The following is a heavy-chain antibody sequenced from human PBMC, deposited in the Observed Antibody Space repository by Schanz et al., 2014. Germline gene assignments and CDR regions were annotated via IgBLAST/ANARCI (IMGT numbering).Heavy chain of an antibody. V-gene: IGHV3-21*01. CDR3: ARESRPEYNGLTTDYAIDY. Sequence: EVQLVESGGGLVKPGGSLRLSCEASEFTFSSYKMNWVRQAPGKGLEWVPSISSSGSNIHYADSVKGRLTISRDNAKNTVKLQMNSLRAQDTAVYDDARESRPEYNGLTTDYAIDYWGQGTLVTVSS. CDR2: ISSSGSNI. D-gene: IGHD2-8*01. J-gene: IGHJ4*02. CDR1: EFTFSSYK.